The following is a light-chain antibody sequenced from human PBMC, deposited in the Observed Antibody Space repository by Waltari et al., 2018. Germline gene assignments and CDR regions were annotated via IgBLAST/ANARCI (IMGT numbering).Light chain of an antibody. J-gene: IGKJ2*01. CDR1: QSVSSTF. Sequence: IVLTQSPGTLSLSPGERATLSCRASQSVSSTFLAWYQHKPGQAPRLLIYGASSRATGIPDRFSGSGYGTDFTLTISRLEPEDFAVYYCQQYGSPLTFGQGTKLEI. V-gene: IGKV3-20*01. CDR2: GAS. CDR3: QQYGSPLT.